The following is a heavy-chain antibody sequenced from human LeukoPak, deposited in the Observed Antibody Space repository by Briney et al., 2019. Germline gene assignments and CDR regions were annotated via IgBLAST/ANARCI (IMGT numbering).Heavy chain of an antibody. CDR3: ARDFGSSGTPDY. CDR2: IYYSGST. V-gene: IGHV4-59*01. J-gene: IGHJ4*02. Sequence: PSETLSLTCTVSGGSISSYYWSWIRQPPKKGLEWIGYIYYSGSTNYNPSLKSRVTISLDTSKNQFSLKLSSVTAADTAVYYCARDFGSSGTPDYWGQGTLVTVSS. D-gene: IGHD6-13*01. CDR1: GGSISSYY.